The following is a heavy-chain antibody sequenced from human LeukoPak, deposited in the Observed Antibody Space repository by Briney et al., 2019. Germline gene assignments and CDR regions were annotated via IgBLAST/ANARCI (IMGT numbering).Heavy chain of an antibody. CDR1: GGSFSGYY. Sequence: SETLCLTCAVYGGSFSGYYWSRIRQPPGKGLEWIAEINHSGSTNYNPSLKSRVTISVDTSKNQFSLKLSFVTAADTAVYYCARGDYCSSTSCYAQVGWFDPWGQGTLVTVSS. J-gene: IGHJ5*02. V-gene: IGHV4-34*01. CDR3: ARGDYCSSTSCYAQVGWFDP. D-gene: IGHD2-2*01. CDR2: INHSGST.